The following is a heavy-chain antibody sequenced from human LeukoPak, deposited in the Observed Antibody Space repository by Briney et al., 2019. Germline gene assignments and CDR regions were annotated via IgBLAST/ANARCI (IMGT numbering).Heavy chain of an antibody. D-gene: IGHD1-26*01. Sequence: PAETLTLTCTVSGGTISSSSYYWGRIRQPPGKGLEWIGSICYSASTYDNPYLRSRVTISVAKSKNQFSLRLRSVTAADTAVYYCAGQPSNSWSSRGYWFDCWGQGTLVTVSP. CDR3: AGQPSNSWSSRGYWFDC. V-gene: IGHV4-39*01. CDR2: ICYSAST. CDR1: GGTISSSSYY. J-gene: IGHJ5*01.